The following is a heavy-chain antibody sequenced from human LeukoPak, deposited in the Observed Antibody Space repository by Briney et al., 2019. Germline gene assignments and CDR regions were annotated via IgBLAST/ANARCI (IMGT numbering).Heavy chain of an antibody. CDR2: FNHSGST. V-gene: IGHV4-34*01. J-gene: IGHJ6*03. D-gene: IGHD3-10*01. CDR3: ARGRGVNYYYYYYMDV. Sequence: SETLSLTCAVYGGSFSGYYWRWIRQPPGKGREWLGEFNHSGSTHYNPSLKSRVTISVDTSKNQFSLKLSSVTAADTAVYYCARGRGVNYYYYYYMDVWGKGATVTVSS. CDR1: GGSFSGYY.